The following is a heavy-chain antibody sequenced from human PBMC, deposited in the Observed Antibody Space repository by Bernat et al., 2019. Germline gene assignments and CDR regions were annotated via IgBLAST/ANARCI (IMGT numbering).Heavy chain of an antibody. CDR2: VRWDGRKI. J-gene: IGHJ4*02. CDR3: AESSCRDGGWYVDR. CDR1: GFTFDDYC. V-gene: IGHV3-43*01. D-gene: IGHD6-19*01. Sequence: EVQLVESGGVVVQPGGSLRLSCAASGFTFDDYCMHWVRQAPGKGLVWVSLVRWDGRKIYYADSVKGRFTISRDNSKNSLYLQMNSLRTEDTAVYYWAESSCRDGGWYVDRRGQGTLVTVSS.